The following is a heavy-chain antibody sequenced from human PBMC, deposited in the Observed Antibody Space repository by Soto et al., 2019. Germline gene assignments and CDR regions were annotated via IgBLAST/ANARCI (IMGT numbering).Heavy chain of an antibody. D-gene: IGHD2-15*01. Sequence: GGSLRLSCAASGFTVSSKYMNWVRQAPGEGLEWVSIIWSAGLTYYADSARGRFTISRDISKNILFLQMNNLRAEDSAIYYCARELPPDLWGQGTLVTVSS. J-gene: IGHJ5*02. CDR2: IWSAGLT. CDR3: ARELPPDL. CDR1: GFTVSSKY. V-gene: IGHV3-53*01.